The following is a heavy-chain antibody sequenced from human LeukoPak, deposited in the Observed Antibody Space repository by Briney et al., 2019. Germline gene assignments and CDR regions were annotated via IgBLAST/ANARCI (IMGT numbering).Heavy chain of an antibody. CDR3: ARDLGVATGDYFDY. CDR1: GGTFSSYT. CDR2: IIPILGIA. D-gene: IGHD5-12*01. Sequence: GASVKVSCKASGGTFSSYTISWVRQAPGQGLEWMGRIIPILGIANYAQKFQGRVTITADKSTSTAYMELSSLRSEDTAVYYCARDLGVATGDYFDYWGQGTLVIVSS. J-gene: IGHJ4*02. V-gene: IGHV1-69*04.